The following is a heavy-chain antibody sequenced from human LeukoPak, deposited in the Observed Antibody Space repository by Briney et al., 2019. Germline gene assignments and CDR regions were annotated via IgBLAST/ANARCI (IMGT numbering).Heavy chain of an antibody. D-gene: IGHD6-19*01. CDR2: IYYSGST. CDR1: GGSISSGDYY. CDR3: ARDGGGWYWNWFDP. V-gene: IGHV4-30-4*01. J-gene: IGHJ5*02. Sequence: PSETLSLTCTVSGGSISSGDYYWSWIRQPPGKGLEWIGYIYYSGSTYYNPSLKSRVTISVDTSKNQFSLKLSSVTAADTAVYYCARDGGGWYWNWFDPWGQGTLVTVSS.